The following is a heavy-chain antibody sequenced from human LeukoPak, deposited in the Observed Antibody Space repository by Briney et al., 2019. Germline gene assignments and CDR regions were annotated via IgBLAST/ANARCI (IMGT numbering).Heavy chain of an antibody. CDR1: GYTFTSYG. CDR3: ARVICSGDSCYPPSAVDI. D-gene: IGHD2-15*01. V-gene: IGHV1-18*01. CDR2: VSVHNGIT. Sequence: GASVKVSCKASGYTFTSYGISWVRQAPGQGLEWMGWVSVHNGITKYAQKFQARVTMTTDTSTTTAYMDLRSLRSDDTAVYYCARVICSGDSCYPPSAVDIWGQGTMVTVSS. J-gene: IGHJ3*02.